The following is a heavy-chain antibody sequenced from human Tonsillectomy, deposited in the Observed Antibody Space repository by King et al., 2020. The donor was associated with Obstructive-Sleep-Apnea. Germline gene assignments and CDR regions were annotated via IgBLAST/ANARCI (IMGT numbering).Heavy chain of an antibody. D-gene: IGHD3-22*01. CDR2: IIPIFGTS. V-gene: IGHV1-69*01. Sequence: QLVQSGTEVKKPGSSVKVSCKASGDTFSNFAISWVRQAPGRGLQWMGGIIPIFGTSKYAQNFQGRVTIIAAESTSTASMELSSLTSEDTAVYYCAGYFDSSGDYPLPFDIWGQGTLVTVSS. CDR1: GDTFSNFA. J-gene: IGHJ3*02. CDR3: AGYFDSSGDYPLPFDI.